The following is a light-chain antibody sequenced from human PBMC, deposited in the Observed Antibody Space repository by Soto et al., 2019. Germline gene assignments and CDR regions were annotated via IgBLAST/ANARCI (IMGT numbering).Light chain of an antibody. CDR3: SSYAGSEYPYV. V-gene: IGLV2-8*01. CDR1: SKDVGYYNY. CDR2: DVS. Sequence: QSVLTQPPSASGSPGQSVTIACTGTSKDVGYYNYVSWYQQPPGKAPKLLIYDVSKRPSGVPDRFSGSKSGDTASLTVSGLQAEDEGDYYCSSYAGSEYPYVFGTGTNATVL. J-gene: IGLJ1*01.